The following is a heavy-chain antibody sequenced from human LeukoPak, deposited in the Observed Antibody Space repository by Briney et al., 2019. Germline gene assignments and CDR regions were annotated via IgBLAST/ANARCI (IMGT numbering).Heavy chain of an antibody. Sequence: GGSLRLSCAASGFTFSSYAMSWVRQAPGKGLEWVSAISGSGGSTYYADSVKGRFTISRDNSKNTLYLQMNSLGAEDTAVYYCAKDHYYDSSGYYGVGFDYWGQGTLVTVSS. CDR3: AKDHYYDSSGYYGVGFDY. CDR1: GFTFSSYA. V-gene: IGHV3-23*01. J-gene: IGHJ4*02. CDR2: ISGSGGST. D-gene: IGHD3-22*01.